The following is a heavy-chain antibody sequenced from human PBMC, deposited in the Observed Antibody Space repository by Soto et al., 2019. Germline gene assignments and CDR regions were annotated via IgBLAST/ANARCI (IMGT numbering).Heavy chain of an antibody. CDR2: IRGDGSEN. Sequence: EVQLVESGGGLVQPGGSLRLSCAASGFTFSDYWMSWVRQAPGKGPEWVANIRGDGSENYYVDSVKGRFTISRDNAKSTLFLQINSLRAEDTAVYYCARCVGAVPGSNWGQGTLVTVSP. CDR3: ARCVGAVPGSN. V-gene: IGHV3-7*05. J-gene: IGHJ4*02. CDR1: GFTFSDYW. D-gene: IGHD6-19*01.